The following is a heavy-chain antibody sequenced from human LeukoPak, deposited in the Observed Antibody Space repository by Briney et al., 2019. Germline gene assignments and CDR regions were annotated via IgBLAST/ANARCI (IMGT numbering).Heavy chain of an antibody. J-gene: IGHJ4*02. CDR2: INPSGGST. Sequence: AAVKVSCKASGYTFTSYYMHWVRQAPGQGLEGMGIINPSGGSTNYAQKFQGRVTMTRDTSTSTVYMELSSLRSEDTAVYYCAREGIFGEGLKIFDYWGQGTLVTVSS. CDR3: AREGIFGEGLKIFDY. V-gene: IGHV1-46*01. CDR1: GYTFTSYY. D-gene: IGHD3-3*01.